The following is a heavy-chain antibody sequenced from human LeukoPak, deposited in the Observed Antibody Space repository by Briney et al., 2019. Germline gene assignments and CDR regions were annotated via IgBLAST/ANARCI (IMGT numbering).Heavy chain of an antibody. J-gene: IGHJ3*02. CDR2: IWYDGSNK. Sequence: GGSLRLSCAASGFTFGSYGMHWVRQAPGKGLEWVAVIWYDGSNKYYADSVKGRFTISRDNSKNTLYLQMNSLRAEDTAVYYCARDRAAAGTGDAFDIWGQGTMVTVSS. V-gene: IGHV3-33*01. CDR3: ARDRAAAGTGDAFDI. CDR1: GFTFGSYG. D-gene: IGHD6-13*01.